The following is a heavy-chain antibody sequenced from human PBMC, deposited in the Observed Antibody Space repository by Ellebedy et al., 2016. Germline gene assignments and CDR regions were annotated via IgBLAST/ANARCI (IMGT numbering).Heavy chain of an antibody. CDR3: ARGLTGYLNWFDP. Sequence: SETLSLTCTVSGGSINNYYWSWIRQAPGKGLEWLGYVSNTGSTNYNPSLKSRVTISVGTSKNQFSLKLNSISAADTGVYYCARGLTGYLNWFDPWGQGTLVTVSS. J-gene: IGHJ5*02. V-gene: IGHV4-59*01. CDR2: VSNTGST. D-gene: IGHD3-9*01. CDR1: GGSINNYY.